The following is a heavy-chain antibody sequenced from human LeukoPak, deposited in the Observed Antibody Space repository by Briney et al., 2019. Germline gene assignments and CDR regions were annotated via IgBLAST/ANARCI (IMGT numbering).Heavy chain of an antibody. V-gene: IGHV4-59*01. J-gene: IGHJ6*03. CDR3: ARDYGDYYYYYYMDV. CDR1: GGSISRYY. CDR2: IYYSGST. Sequence: PSETLSLTCTDSGGSISRYYWSWIRQPPGKGLEWMGYIYYSGSTNYNPSLKSRVTISVDTSKNQFSLKLSSVTAADTAVYYCARDYGDYYYYYYMDVWGKGTTVTVSS. D-gene: IGHD4-17*01.